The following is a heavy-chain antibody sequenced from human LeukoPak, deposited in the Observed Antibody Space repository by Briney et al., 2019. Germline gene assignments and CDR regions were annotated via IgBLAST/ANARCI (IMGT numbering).Heavy chain of an antibody. J-gene: IGHJ4*02. D-gene: IGHD1-26*01. CDR1: GGSFSGYY. CDR3: ATGGSYSYFDY. Sequence: SETLSLTSAVYGGSFSGYYWSWIRQPPGKGLEWIGEINHSGSTNYNPSLKSRVTISVDTSKNQFSLKLSSVTAADTAVYYCATGGSYSYFDYWGQGTLVTVSS. CDR2: INHSGST. V-gene: IGHV4-34*01.